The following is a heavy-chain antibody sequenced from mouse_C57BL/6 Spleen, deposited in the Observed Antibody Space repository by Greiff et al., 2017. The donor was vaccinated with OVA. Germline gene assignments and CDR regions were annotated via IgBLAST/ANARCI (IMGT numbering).Heavy chain of an antibody. CDR1: GFSLSTSGMG. Sequence: QVTLKESGPGILQSSQTLSLTCSFSGFSLSTSGMGVSWIRQPSGKGLEWLAHIYWDDDKRYNPSLKSRLTIYKDTSRNQVFLKITSVDTADTATYYCARRGDGYYEGYFDYWGQGTTLTVSS. CDR2: IYWDDDK. CDR3: ARRGDGYYEGYFDY. D-gene: IGHD2-3*01. J-gene: IGHJ2*01. V-gene: IGHV8-12*01.